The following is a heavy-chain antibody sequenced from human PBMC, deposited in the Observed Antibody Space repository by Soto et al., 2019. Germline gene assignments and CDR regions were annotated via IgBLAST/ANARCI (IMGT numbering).Heavy chain of an antibody. CDR3: ARGRGYSGDDHYYFFDMDV. CDR2: SIPIFGTA. Sequence: QVQLVQSGAEVKKPGSSVKVSCKASGGTFNNYPITWVRQAPGEGLEWMGGSIPIFGTANYAQKFQGRVTISVDETTSTAYMELISLRSEDTAVYYCARGRGYSGDDHYYFFDMDVWGQGTTVTVA. D-gene: IGHD5-12*01. J-gene: IGHJ6*02. V-gene: IGHV1-69*01. CDR1: GGTFNNYP.